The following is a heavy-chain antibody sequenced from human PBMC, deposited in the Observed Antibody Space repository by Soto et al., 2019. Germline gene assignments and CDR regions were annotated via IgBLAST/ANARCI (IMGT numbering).Heavy chain of an antibody. CDR2: ISAYNGNT. D-gene: IGHD3-10*01. Sequence: QVQLVQSGAEVKKPGASVKVSCKASGYTFTSYGISWVRQAPGQGLEWMGWISAYNGNTNYAQKLQGRVTMNTDPATSPAYMERRSLGSDDTAVYYCASGWCGEFVYYFDYWGQGALVTVSS. CDR1: GYTFTSYG. V-gene: IGHV1-18*01. CDR3: ASGWCGEFVYYFDY. J-gene: IGHJ4*02.